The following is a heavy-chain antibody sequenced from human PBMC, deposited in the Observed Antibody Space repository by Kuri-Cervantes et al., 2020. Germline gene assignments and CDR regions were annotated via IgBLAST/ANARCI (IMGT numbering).Heavy chain of an antibody. CDR2: IKQDGSEK. J-gene: IGHJ4*02. CDR1: GFTFSSYW. V-gene: IGHV3-7*01. Sequence: GESLKISCAASGFTFSSYWITWVRQAPGKGLEWVANIKQDGSEKYYVDSVKGRFTVSRDNAKNSLYLQMNSLRAEDTAVYYCARGRIAAAGTLFDYWGQGTLVTVSS. CDR3: ARGRIAAAGTLFDY. D-gene: IGHD6-13*01.